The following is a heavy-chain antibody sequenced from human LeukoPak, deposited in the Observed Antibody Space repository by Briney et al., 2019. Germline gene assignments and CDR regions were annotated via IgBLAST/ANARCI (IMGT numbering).Heavy chain of an antibody. V-gene: IGHV3-74*01. D-gene: IGHD3-10*01. Sequence: PGGSLRLSCAASGFTFSSYWMHWVRQAPGKGLVWVSRISTDGSSTTYADFVKGRFTISRDNAKNTLYLQMNSLRPEDTAVYYCARGFLWGSGSHWGQGTLVTVSS. CDR2: ISTDGSST. CDR1: GFTFSSYW. J-gene: IGHJ4*02. CDR3: ARGFLWGSGSH.